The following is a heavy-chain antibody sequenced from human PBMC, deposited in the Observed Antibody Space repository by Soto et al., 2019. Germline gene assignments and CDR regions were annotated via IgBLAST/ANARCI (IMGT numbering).Heavy chain of an antibody. D-gene: IGHD3-22*01. CDR2: ISGSGGST. CDR1: GFTFSSYA. J-gene: IGHJ4*02. CDR3: AKDKSFTMIVVAPIGYFDY. Sequence: GGSLRLSCAASGFTFSSYAMSWVRQAPGKGLEWVSAISGSGGSTYYADSVEGRFTISRDNSKNTLYLQMNSLRAEDTAVYYCAKDKSFTMIVVAPIGYFDYWGQGTLVTVSS. V-gene: IGHV3-23*01.